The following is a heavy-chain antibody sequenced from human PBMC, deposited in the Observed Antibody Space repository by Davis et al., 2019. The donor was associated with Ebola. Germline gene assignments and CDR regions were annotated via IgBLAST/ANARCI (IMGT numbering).Heavy chain of an antibody. CDR3: TTDVGYCGGDCYQLGDY. Sequence: GESLKISCAASGFTLRNAWMSWVRQAPGKGLEWVGRIKSETDGGTTDYAAPVKGRFTISRDDSKNTLYLQMNSLKTEDTAVYYCTTDVGYCGGDCYQLGDYWGQGTLVTVSS. J-gene: IGHJ4*02. D-gene: IGHD2-21*01. V-gene: IGHV3-15*01. CDR2: IKSETDGGTT. CDR1: GFTLRNAW.